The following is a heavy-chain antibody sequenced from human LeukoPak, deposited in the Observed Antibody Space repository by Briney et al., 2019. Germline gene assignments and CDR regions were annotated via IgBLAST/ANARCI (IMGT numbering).Heavy chain of an antibody. V-gene: IGHV3-74*01. CDR1: GFTVSSNY. D-gene: IGHD3-10*01. Sequence: GGSLRLSCAASGFTVSSNYMSWVRQAPGKGLEWVPRINSDGSSTNYADSVKGRFTISRDNAKNTLYLQMNSLRAEDTAMYYCARAVYYSNYLGYWGQGTLVTVSS. J-gene: IGHJ4*01. CDR2: INSDGSST. CDR3: ARAVYYSNYLGY.